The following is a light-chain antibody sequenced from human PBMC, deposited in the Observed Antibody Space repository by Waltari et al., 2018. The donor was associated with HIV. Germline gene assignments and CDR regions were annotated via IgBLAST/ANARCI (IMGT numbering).Light chain of an antibody. Sequence: DIQMTQSPSSVSASVGDRVTITCRASQGTNNWVAWYQQKPGRAPKLLINKAYRLQRGVPASFSGSGSGTEFALTISSLQPEDFATYYCLQANSFPYTFGQGTKLEIK. CDR3: LQANSFPYT. CDR2: KAY. V-gene: IGKV1-12*01. CDR1: QGTNNW. J-gene: IGKJ2*01.